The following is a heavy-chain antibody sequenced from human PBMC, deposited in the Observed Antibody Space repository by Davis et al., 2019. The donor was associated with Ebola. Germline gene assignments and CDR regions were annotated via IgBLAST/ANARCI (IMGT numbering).Heavy chain of an antibody. CDR1: GFTVSYNY. V-gene: IGHV3-53*01. CDR2: LSAAYSGDRE. CDR3: ARGWLQTWFLSGDGFVH. J-gene: IGHJ5*02. Sequence: GESLKISCAASGFTVSYNYMSWVRQAPGKGLEWVSMLSAAYSGDREYYADSVEGRFTISRDNSKNTLYLQLSSLRADDTAVYYCARGWLQTWFLSGDGFVHWGQELWSPSPQ. D-gene: IGHD5-12*01.